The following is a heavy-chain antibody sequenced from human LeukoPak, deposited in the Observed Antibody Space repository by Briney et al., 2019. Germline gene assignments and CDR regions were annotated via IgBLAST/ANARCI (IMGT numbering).Heavy chain of an antibody. CDR3: TTPQWMILAG. D-gene: IGHD6-19*01. CDR2: IQSKTDGGTT. J-gene: IGHJ4*02. V-gene: IGHV3-15*01. CDR1: GFTVSNNY. Sequence: GGSLRLSCAASGFTVSNNYMSWVRQAPGKGLEWVGRIQSKTDGGTTDYAAPVKGRFAISRDDSTNTLYLQMNSLKTEDTAVYYCTTPQWMILAGWGQGALVAVSS.